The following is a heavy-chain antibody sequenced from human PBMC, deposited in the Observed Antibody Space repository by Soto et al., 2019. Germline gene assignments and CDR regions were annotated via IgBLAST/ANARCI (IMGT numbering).Heavy chain of an antibody. CDR2: ISYDGSNK. V-gene: IGHV3-30*18. CDR1: GFTFSSFG. Sequence: GGSLRLSCAASGFTFSSFGMHWVRQAPGKGLEWVALISYDGSNKYYADSVKGRFTISRDKSKNTLYLQMNSLRAEDTAVYYCAKDRGWSSADLDYWGQGTLVTRLL. J-gene: IGHJ4*02. CDR3: AKDRGWSSADLDY. D-gene: IGHD6-19*01.